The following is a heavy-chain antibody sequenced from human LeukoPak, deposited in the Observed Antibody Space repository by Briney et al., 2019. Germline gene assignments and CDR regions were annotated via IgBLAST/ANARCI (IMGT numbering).Heavy chain of an antibody. CDR1: GFTFSSSW. Sequence: PGGSLRLSCIASGFTFSSSWMSWVRQAPGKGLEWVANIKEDGSEKYYVDSVKGRFTISRDNAKNSLYLQMSSLRADDTGIYYCARRTQYLAFDYWGQGTLVTVSS. V-gene: IGHV3-7*03. CDR3: ARRTQYLAFDY. CDR2: IKEDGSEK. J-gene: IGHJ4*02. D-gene: IGHD2-15*01.